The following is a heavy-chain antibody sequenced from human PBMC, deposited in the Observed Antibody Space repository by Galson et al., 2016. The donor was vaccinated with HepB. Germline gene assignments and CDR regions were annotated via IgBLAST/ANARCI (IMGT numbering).Heavy chain of an antibody. Sequence: SLRLSCAASGFSFSSYGIHWVRQAPGKGLEWVAFIWYDGSNKFYADSVKGRFTVSRDNSKNTLFLQMNSLRADDTAVYYCARDWGSYLDYWGQGTLVTVSS. V-gene: IGHV3-33*01. CDR1: GFSFSSYG. D-gene: IGHD3-16*01. J-gene: IGHJ4*02. CDR3: ARDWGSYLDY. CDR2: IWYDGSNK.